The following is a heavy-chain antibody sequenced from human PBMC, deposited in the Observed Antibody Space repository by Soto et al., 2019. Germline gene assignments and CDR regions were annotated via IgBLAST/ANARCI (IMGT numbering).Heavy chain of an antibody. D-gene: IGHD3-10*01. CDR2: IYFTGST. Sequence: QLQLHQSGPGLVKPSETLSLTCTVSGGSISDSSYYWGWVRQPPGEGLEWIGSIYFTGSTYYNASLKSRVSISVNTSTTPLSLRLRSVTPADTAVYYCAGHYWFVDYWAQGTLVTVSS. V-gene: IGHV4-39*01. CDR1: GGSISDSSYY. CDR3: AGHYWFVDY. J-gene: IGHJ4*02.